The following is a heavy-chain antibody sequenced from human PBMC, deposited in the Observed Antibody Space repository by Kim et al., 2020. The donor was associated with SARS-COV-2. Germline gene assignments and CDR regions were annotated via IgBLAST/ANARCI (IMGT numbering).Heavy chain of an antibody. D-gene: IGHD3-22*01. V-gene: IGHV1-18*01. J-gene: IGHJ4*02. CDR3: ARDSRATNTYYYDSSGYPFDY. Sequence: ASVKVSCKASGYTFTSYGISWVRQAPGQGLEWMGWISAYNGNTNYAQKLQGRVTMTTDTSTSTAYMELRSLRSDDTAVYYCARDSRATNTYYYDSSGYPFDYWGQGTLVTVSS. CDR2: ISAYNGNT. CDR1: GYTFTSYG.